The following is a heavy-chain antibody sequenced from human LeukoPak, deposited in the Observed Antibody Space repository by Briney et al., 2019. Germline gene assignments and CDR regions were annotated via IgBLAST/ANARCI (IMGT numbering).Heavy chain of an antibody. CDR3: AKGIRQLGNYYYYMDV. CDR1: GFTFSSYG. V-gene: IGHV3-48*01. CDR2: ISSSGSTI. Sequence: GGSLRLSCAASGFTFSSYGMHWVRQAPGKGLEWVSYISSSGSTIYYADSVKGRFTMSRDNPKNMLYLQMNSLRAEDTALYYCAKGIRQLGNYYYYMDVWGKGTTVTVSS. D-gene: IGHD7-27*01. J-gene: IGHJ6*03.